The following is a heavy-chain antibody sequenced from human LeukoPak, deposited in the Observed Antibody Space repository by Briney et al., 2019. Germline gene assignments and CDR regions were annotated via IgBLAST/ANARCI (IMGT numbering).Heavy chain of an antibody. Sequence: SVKVSCKASGYTFTSYGISWVRQAPGLGLEWMGGIIPIFGTANYAQKFQGRVTITTDESTSTAYMELSSLRSEDTAVYYCASTHDYGGQTYDYWGQGTLVTVSS. CDR1: GYTFTSYG. CDR2: IIPIFGTA. J-gene: IGHJ4*02. D-gene: IGHD4/OR15-4a*01. CDR3: ASTHDYGGQTYDY. V-gene: IGHV1-69*05.